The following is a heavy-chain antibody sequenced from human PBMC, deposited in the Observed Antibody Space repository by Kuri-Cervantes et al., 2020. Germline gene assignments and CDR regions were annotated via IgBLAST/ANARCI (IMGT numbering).Heavy chain of an antibody. D-gene: IGHD6-19*01. J-gene: IGHJ6*02. CDR3: ARDFAPDRISQWLVNYYGMDV. CDR2: INPSGGST. Sequence: ASVKVSCKASGYTFTSYYMHWVRQAPGQGLEWMGIINPSGGSTSYAQKFQGRVTMTRDTSTSTVYMELSGLRSDDTAVYYCARDFAPDRISQWLVNYYGMDVWGQGTTVTVSS. CDR1: GYTFTSYY. V-gene: IGHV1-46*01.